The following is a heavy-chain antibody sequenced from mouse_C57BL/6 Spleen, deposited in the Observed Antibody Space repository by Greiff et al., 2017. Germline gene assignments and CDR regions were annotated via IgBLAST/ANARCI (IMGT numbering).Heavy chain of an antibody. CDR2: IDPSDSET. CDR1: GYTFTSYW. Sequence: QVQLQQPGAELVRPGSSVKLSCKASGYTFTSYWMHWVKQRPIQGLEWIGNIDPSDSETHYNQKFKDKATLTVDKSSSTAYMQLSSLTSEDSAVYYCARSFYYGSSYPYYWGQGTTRTVSS. J-gene: IGHJ2*01. CDR3: ARSFYYGSSYPYY. D-gene: IGHD1-1*01. V-gene: IGHV1-52*01.